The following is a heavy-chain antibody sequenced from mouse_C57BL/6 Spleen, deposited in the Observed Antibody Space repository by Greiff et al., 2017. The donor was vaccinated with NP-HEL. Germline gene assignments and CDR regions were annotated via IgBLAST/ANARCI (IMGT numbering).Heavy chain of an antibody. CDR2: IDPETGGT. D-gene: IGHD1-1*01. CDR1: GYTFTDYE. J-gene: IGHJ2*01. CDR3: TRSGYYGSSYGYYFDY. V-gene: IGHV1-15*01. Sequence: QVQLQQSGAELVRPGASVTLSCKASGYTFTDYEMHWVKQTPVHGLEWIGAIDPETGGTAYNQKFKGKAILTADKSSSTAYMELRSLTSEDSAVYYCTRSGYYGSSYGYYFDYWGQGTTLTVSS.